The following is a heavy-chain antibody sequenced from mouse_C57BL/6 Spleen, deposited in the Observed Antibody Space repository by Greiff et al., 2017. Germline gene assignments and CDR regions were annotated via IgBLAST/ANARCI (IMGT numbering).Heavy chain of an antibody. CDR3: ARSPYYGSTEDYFDY. J-gene: IGHJ2*01. V-gene: IGHV1-42*01. D-gene: IGHD1-1*01. CDR2: INPSTGGT. Sequence: EVQLVESGPELVKPGASVKISCKASGYSFTGYYMNWVKQSPEKSLEWIGEINPSTGGTTYNQKFKAKATLTVDKSSSTAYMQLKSLTSEDSAVYYCARSPYYGSTEDYFDYWGQGTTLTVSS. CDR1: GYSFTGYY.